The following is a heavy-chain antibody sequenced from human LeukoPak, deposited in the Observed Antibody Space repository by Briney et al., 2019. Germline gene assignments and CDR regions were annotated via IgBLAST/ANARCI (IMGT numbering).Heavy chain of an antibody. CDR3: ARDRWGYSSGWLLLGDAFDI. Sequence: ASVKVSCKASGYTFSSFGISWVRQAPGQGFEWMGWISAYNGNTNFAQKFQERVTMTTDTSTSTAYMELRSQRSDDAAVYYRARDRWGYSSGWLLLGDAFDIWGQGTMVTVSS. CDR2: ISAYNGNT. J-gene: IGHJ3*02. V-gene: IGHV1-18*01. CDR1: GYTFSSFG. D-gene: IGHD6-19*01.